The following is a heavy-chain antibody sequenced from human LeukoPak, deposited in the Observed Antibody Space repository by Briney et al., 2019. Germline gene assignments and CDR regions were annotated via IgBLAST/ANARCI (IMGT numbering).Heavy chain of an antibody. J-gene: IGHJ5*02. CDR1: GGSFSGYY. Sequence: PSETLSLTCAVYGGSFSGYYWSWIRQPPGKGLEWIGGINHSGSTNYNPSLKSRVTISVDTSKNQFSLKLSSVTAADTAVYYCARGLTYYYDSSGYRLRWFDPWGQGTLVTVSS. CDR3: ARGLTYYYDSSGYRLRWFDP. V-gene: IGHV4-34*01. CDR2: INHSGST. D-gene: IGHD3-22*01.